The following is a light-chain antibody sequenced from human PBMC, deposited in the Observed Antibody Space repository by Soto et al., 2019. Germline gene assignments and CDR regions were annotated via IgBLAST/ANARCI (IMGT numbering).Light chain of an antibody. J-gene: IGKJ4*01. V-gene: IGKV1-5*03. CDR3: QRYNSYSLT. CDR2: KAS. Sequence: DIQMTQSPSTLSASVGDRVTITCRASQSISSGLAWYQQKPGKAPKLLIYKASSLESGVPSRFSGSGSGTEFPLAISSLQPDDFATYYCQRYNSYSLTFGGGTKVEIK. CDR1: QSISSG.